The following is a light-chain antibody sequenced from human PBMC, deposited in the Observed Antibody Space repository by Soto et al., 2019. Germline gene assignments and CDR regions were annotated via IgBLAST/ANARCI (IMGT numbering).Light chain of an antibody. V-gene: IGKV1-39*01. CDR2: GAS. CDR1: QSIRTY. J-gene: IGKJ4*01. CDR3: QQSYSNLLS. Sequence: DIDLSQSPSSLSASVGYRFTITCRASQSIRTYLNWYQQKGGKAPKLLIHGASSLQSGVPLRFSGTGSGTDFSLTIMSLQPEDFEPYYCQQSYSNLLSFGGGTKLDIK.